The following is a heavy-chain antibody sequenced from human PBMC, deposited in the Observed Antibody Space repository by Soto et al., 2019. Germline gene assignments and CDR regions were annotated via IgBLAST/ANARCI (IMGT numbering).Heavy chain of an antibody. V-gene: IGHV3-23*01. Sequence: SLRLSCEASAFTFSNFGMSWVRQAPGKGLEWVSAISRGGSAFSADSVKGRFTISRDNSKNMLYLQMNDLRVEDTAVYYCAKENSGFETWGQGTLVTVSS. CDR3: AKENSGFET. D-gene: IGHD5-12*01. J-gene: IGHJ4*02. CDR1: AFTFSNFG. CDR2: ISRGGSA.